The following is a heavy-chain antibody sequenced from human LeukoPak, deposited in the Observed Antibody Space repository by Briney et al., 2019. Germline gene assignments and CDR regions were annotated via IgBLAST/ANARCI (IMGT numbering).Heavy chain of an antibody. CDR3: ARGLGYCTSTTCLLPFDY. D-gene: IGHD2-2*01. J-gene: IGHJ4*02. CDR2: IYSGGST. V-gene: IGHV3-53*01. CDR1: GFTVSTYY. Sequence: PGGSLRLSCAASGFTVSTYYMTWVRQAQGKGLECVSVIYSGGSTYYADSVKGRFTVSRDNSKNTLYLQMNSLRAEDTAMYYCARGLGYCTSTTCLLPFDYWGQGTLVTVSS.